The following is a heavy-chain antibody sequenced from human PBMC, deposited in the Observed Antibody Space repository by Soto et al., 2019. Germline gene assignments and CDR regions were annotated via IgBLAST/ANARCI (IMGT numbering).Heavy chain of an antibody. J-gene: IGHJ5*02. Sequence: ASVKVSCKASGYTFTSYAMHWVRQAPGQRLEWMGWINAGNGNTKYSQKFQGRVTITRDTSASTAYMELSSLGSEDTAVYYCARIETGRGVTRPNWLDPWGQGTLVTVSS. D-gene: IGHD2-21*02. V-gene: IGHV1-3*01. CDR2: INAGNGNT. CDR3: ARIETGRGVTRPNWLDP. CDR1: GYTFTSYA.